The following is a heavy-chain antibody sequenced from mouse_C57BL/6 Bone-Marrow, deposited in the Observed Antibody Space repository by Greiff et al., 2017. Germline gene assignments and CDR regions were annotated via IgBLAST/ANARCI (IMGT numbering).Heavy chain of an antibody. V-gene: IGHV14-4*01. J-gene: IGHJ3*01. CDR3: TRIAY. Sequence: EVQLQQSGAELVRPGASVKLSCTASGYNFKDDFMHWVKQRPEQGLEWIGWSDPENGDTEYASKFQGKATITVDTSSNTAYLQLSSQTSEDTAVYYCTRIAYWCQGTLVTVSA. CDR1: GYNFKDDF. CDR2: SDPENGDT.